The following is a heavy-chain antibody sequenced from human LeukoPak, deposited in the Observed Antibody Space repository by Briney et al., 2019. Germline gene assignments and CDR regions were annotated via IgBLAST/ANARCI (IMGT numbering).Heavy chain of an antibody. CDR3: ARDRAHYGLNWLDP. D-gene: IGHD4-17*01. CDR2: IYYSGST. J-gene: IGHJ5*02. V-gene: IGHV4-30-4*08. CDR1: GGSISSGDYY. Sequence: PSQTLSLTCTVSGGSISSGDYYWSWIRQPPGTGLEWIGYIYYSGSTYYNPSLKSRVTISVDTSKNQFSLKLSSVTAADTAVYYCARDRAHYGLNWLDPWGQGTLVTVSS.